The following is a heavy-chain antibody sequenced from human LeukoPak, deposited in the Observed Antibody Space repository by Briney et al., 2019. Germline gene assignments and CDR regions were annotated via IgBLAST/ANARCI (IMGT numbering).Heavy chain of an antibody. J-gene: IGHJ5*02. CDR1: GFTFSNYA. V-gene: IGHV3-23*01. Sequence: PGGSLRLSCAASGFTFSNYAMSWVRQAPGKGLEWVSAISGSGDSTYYGDSVKGRFTISRDNSKNTLYLQVNSQRAEDTAVYYCAKGQSLRSYNWFDPWGQGTPVTVSS. CDR2: ISGSGDST. D-gene: IGHD6-6*01. CDR3: AKGQSLRSYNWFDP.